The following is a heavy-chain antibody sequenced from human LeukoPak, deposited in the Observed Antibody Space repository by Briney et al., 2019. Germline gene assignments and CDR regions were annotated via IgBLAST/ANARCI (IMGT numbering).Heavy chain of an antibody. D-gene: IGHD6-13*01. Sequence: GGSLRLSCAASGFTFSSHGINWVRQAPGKGLEWVSSISGSGDSTYYADSVKGRFTISRDNSKNTLYLQMNSLRAEDTAVYYCAKTAGIAAAADFDYWGQGTLVTVSS. CDR3: AKTAGIAAAADFDY. J-gene: IGHJ4*02. CDR2: ISGSGDST. V-gene: IGHV3-23*01. CDR1: GFTFSSHG.